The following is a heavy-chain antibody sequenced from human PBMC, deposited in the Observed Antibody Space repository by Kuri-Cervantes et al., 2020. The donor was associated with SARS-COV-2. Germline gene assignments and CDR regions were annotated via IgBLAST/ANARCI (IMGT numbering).Heavy chain of an antibody. V-gene: IGHV3-21*05. CDR2: ISSSSSYT. D-gene: IGHD3-3*01. CDR3: ARDRSAGYDFWSGYLYYYGMDV. J-gene: IGHJ6*02. Sequence: LSLTCAASGFTFSSYSMNWVRQAPGKGLEWVSYISSSSSYTNYADSVKGRFTISRDNAKNSLYLQMNSLRAEDTAVYYCARDRSAGYDFWSGYLYYYGMDVWGQGTTVTVSS. CDR1: GFTFSSYS.